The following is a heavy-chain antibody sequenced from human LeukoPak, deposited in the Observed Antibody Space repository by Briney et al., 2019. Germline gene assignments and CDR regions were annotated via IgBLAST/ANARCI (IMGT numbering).Heavy chain of an antibody. Sequence: PSETLFLTCTISGGSINISPHYWGWVRQPPGKGLEWIGSISYSANTYFNPSLKSRVNLSVDTSKNQFSLKLNSVTAEDTAMYFCAKIVVSGTNWFDPWGQGTLVTVSS. D-gene: IGHD6-19*01. CDR1: GGSINISPHY. CDR2: ISYSANT. V-gene: IGHV4-39*01. J-gene: IGHJ5*02. CDR3: AKIVVSGTNWFDP.